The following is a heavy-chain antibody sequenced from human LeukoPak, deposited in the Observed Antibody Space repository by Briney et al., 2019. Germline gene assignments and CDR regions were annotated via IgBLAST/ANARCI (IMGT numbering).Heavy chain of an antibody. Sequence: SETLSLTRTVSGGSISSYYWSWIRQPPGKGLEWIGYIYYSGSTNYNPSLKSRVTMSVDTSKNQFSLKLTSVTAADTAVYYCARDGGRTSSDAVEIWGQGTMVIVSS. CDR3: ARDGGRTSSDAVEI. D-gene: IGHD2-2*01. V-gene: IGHV4-59*12. CDR2: IYYSGST. CDR1: GGSISSYY. J-gene: IGHJ3*02.